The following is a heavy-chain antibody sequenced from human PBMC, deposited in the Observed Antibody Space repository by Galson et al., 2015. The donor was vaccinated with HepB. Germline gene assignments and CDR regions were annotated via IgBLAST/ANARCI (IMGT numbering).Heavy chain of an antibody. J-gene: IGHJ4*02. CDR3: ARGDVSWSDDYFDY. V-gene: IGHV3-9*01. CDR2: ISWNGGSI. CDR1: GFIFDDYD. D-gene: IGHD6-13*01. Sequence: SLRLSCAASGFIFDDYDMHWVRQAPGKGLEWVSGISWNGGSIGYVDSVKGRFTISRDNAKSSLYLQMNSLRAEDTALYFCARGDVSWSDDYFDYWGQGTLVTVSS.